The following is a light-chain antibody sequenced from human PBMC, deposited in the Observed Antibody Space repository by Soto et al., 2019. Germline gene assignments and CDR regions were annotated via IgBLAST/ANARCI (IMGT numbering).Light chain of an antibody. CDR3: QQYGGTPPYT. Sequence: EIVLTQSPGTLSLSPGERATLSCRTSESIYISFLAWYQQKPGLGPRLLIYCTYNRASGIPDRFSGSGSGTDFTLTINRQEPEDFAMYYCQQYGGTPPYTFGQGTKLEIK. CDR2: CTY. CDR1: ESIYISF. V-gene: IGKV3-20*01. J-gene: IGKJ2*01.